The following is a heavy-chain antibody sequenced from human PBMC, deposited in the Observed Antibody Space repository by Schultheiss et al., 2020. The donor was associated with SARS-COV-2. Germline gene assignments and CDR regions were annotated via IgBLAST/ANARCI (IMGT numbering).Heavy chain of an antibody. CDR1: GDSISSGGYY. CDR2: IYHSGTT. D-gene: IGHD2-2*01. J-gene: IGHJ4*02. CDR3: ARITRQDYFDF. V-gene: IGHV4-39*07. Sequence: SETLSLTCAVSGDSISSGGYYWSWIRQHPGKGLEWIGSIYHSGTTYYNPSLKSRVSISIDTSKNQFSLRLSSMTAADTALYYCARITRQDYFDFWGQGTLVTVSS.